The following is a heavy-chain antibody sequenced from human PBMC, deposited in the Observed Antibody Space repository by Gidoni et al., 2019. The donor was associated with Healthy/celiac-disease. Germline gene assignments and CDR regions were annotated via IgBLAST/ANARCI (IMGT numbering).Heavy chain of an antibody. V-gene: IGHV3-21*01. D-gene: IGHD2-2*01. CDR1: GFTFSSYS. Sequence: EVQLVESGGGLVKPGGSLRLSCAASGFTFSSYSMNWVRQAPGKGLEWVSSISSSSSYIYYADSVKGRFTISRDNAKNSLYLQMNSLRAEDTAVYYCARSIGGCSGSTSCHGMDVWGQGTTVTVSS. CDR2: ISSSSSYI. J-gene: IGHJ6*02. CDR3: ARSIGGCSGSTSCHGMDV.